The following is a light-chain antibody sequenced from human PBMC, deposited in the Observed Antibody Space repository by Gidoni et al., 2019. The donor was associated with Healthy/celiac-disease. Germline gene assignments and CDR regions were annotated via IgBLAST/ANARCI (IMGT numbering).Light chain of an antibody. J-gene: IGKJ1*01. CDR3: QQYGSSPVE. Sequence: ETVLTQSPGTLSLSPGERATLSCRSSQSVSSSYLAWYQQKPGQAPRLLIYGASSRATGIPDRFSGSGSGTDFTLTISRLEPEDFAVYYCQQYGSSPVEFGQGTKVEIK. CDR2: GAS. CDR1: QSVSSSY. V-gene: IGKV3-20*01.